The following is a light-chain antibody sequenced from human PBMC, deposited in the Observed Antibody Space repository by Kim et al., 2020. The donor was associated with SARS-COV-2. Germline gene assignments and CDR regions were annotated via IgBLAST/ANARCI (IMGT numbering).Light chain of an antibody. CDR3: QAWDSSTVV. CDR1: KLGDKY. J-gene: IGLJ2*01. V-gene: IGLV3-1*01. CDR2: QDS. Sequence: SGAPGQNTSITLVGDKLGDKYACWYQQKPGQSPVLVIYQDSKRPSGIPERFSGSNSGNTATLTISGTQAMDEADYYCQAWDSSTVVFGGGTQLTVL.